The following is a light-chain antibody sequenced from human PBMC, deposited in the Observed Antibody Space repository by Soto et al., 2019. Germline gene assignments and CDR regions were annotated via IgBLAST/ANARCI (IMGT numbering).Light chain of an antibody. J-gene: IGKJ1*01. Sequence: EVLMTQSPDPLSVSPGERVILSCRASQRISNDLAWYQQKAGQAPRLLIYDASTRATGIPARFSGSGSGTEFTLTISSLQSEDFAGYFCQQYNNGPPWTFGQGTKVDIK. V-gene: IGKV3-15*01. CDR2: DAS. CDR1: QRISND. CDR3: QQYNNGPPWT.